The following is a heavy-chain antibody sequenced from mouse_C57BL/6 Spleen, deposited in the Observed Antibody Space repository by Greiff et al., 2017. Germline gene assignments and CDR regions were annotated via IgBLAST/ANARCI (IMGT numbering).Heavy chain of an antibody. V-gene: IGHV1-82*01. CDR2: IYPGDGDT. Sequence: QVQLQQSGPELVKPGASVKISCKASGYAFSSSWMNWVKQRPGKGLEWIGRIYPGDGDTNYNGKFKGKATLTADTSSSTAYMQLSSLTSEDSAVYFCARKADPYYFDYWGQGTTLTVSS. CDR1: GYAFSSSW. J-gene: IGHJ2*01. CDR3: ARKADPYYFDY.